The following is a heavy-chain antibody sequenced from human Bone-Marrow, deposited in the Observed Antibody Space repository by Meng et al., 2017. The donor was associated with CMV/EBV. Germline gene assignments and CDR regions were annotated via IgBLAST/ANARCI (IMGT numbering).Heavy chain of an antibody. CDR2: INPNSGGT. Sequence: YTFTGYYMHWVRQAPGQGLEWMGWINPNSGGTNYAQKFQGRVTMTRDTSISTAYMELSRLRPDDTAVYYCAREEITIFGVAVYGMDVWGQGTTVTVSS. V-gene: IGHV1-2*02. D-gene: IGHD3-3*01. CDR1: YTFTGYY. J-gene: IGHJ6*02. CDR3: AREEITIFGVAVYGMDV.